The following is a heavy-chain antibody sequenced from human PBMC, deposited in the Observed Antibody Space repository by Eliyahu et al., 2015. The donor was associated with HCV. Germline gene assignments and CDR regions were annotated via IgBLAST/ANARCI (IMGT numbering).Heavy chain of an antibody. CDR1: GASISSYY. CDR3: ARQLVNPLNFFGP. D-gene: IGHD3-22*01. CDR2: IYYTGTT. J-gene: IGHJ5*02. V-gene: IGHV4-59*01. Sequence: QVQLQESGPGLVKPSETLSLTCTVSGASISSYYWTWLRQPPGKGLEWIGYIYYTGTTDYNPPLRSRVTISLDTSKNQFSLKLSSVTAADTAVYYCARQLVNPLNFFGPWGQGTLVTVSS.